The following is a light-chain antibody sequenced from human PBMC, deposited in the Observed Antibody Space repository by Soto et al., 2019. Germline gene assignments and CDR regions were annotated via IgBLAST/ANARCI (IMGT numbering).Light chain of an antibody. J-gene: IGKJ1*01. CDR3: QQYGSSPWT. Sequence: EIVLTQSPGTLSLSPGERATLSCRASQSVSSSYLAWYQQKPGQAPRLLIYGASSRATGIPYRFSGSGSGTDFTLNISRLEPEDFAVYYCQQYGSSPWTFGQGTKVEIK. V-gene: IGKV3-20*01. CDR1: QSVSSSY. CDR2: GAS.